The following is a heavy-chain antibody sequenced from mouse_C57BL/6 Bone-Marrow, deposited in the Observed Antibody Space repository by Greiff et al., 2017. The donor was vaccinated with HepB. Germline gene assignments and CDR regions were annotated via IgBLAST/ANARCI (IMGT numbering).Heavy chain of an antibody. Sequence: EVQLQQSGPVLVKPGASVKMSCKASGYTFTDYYMNWVKQSHGKSLEWIGVINPYNGGTSYNQKFKGKATLTVDKSSSTAYMELNSLTSEDSAVYYCARSGSLYFDYWGQGTTLTVSS. V-gene: IGHV1-19*01. D-gene: IGHD1-1*01. J-gene: IGHJ2*01. CDR2: INPYNGGT. CDR3: ARSGSLYFDY. CDR1: GYTFTDYY.